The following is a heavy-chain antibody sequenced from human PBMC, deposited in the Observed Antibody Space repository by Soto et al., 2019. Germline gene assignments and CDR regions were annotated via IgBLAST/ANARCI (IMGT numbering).Heavy chain of an antibody. CDR2: IYPGDSDT. V-gene: IGHV5-51*01. J-gene: IGHJ3*02. CDR1: GYSFTSYW. D-gene: IGHD3-3*01. CDR3: ARLKTYYDFWSGYYRHSRAHDAFDI. Sequence: PGESLKISCKGSGYSFTSYWIGWVRQMPGKGLEWMGIIYPGDSDTRYSSSFQGQVTISADKSISTAYLQWSSLKASDTAMYYCARLKTYYDFWSGYYRHSRAHDAFDIWCQGTMVTVSS.